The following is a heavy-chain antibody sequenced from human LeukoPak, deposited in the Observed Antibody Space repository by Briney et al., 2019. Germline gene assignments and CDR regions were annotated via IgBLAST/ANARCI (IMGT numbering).Heavy chain of an antibody. Sequence: ASVKVCCQASGYTFTGYYMHSVRHAPGQGLEWMGWINPNSGGTNYAQKFQGRVTMTRDTTISTDYMNLSRLRSDGTAVYYCASTLPYSSGWYGTPDAFDIWGQGTMVTVTS. CDR1: GYTFTGYY. V-gene: IGHV1-2*02. CDR2: INPNSGGT. D-gene: IGHD6-19*01. J-gene: IGHJ3*02. CDR3: ASTLPYSSGWYGTPDAFDI.